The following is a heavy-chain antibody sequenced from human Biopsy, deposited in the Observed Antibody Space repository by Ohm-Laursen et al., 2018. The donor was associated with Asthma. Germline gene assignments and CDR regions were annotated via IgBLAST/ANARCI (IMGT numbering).Heavy chain of an antibody. CDR2: ISYTGSA. J-gene: IGHJ4*02. CDR3: ARHWDWGSFFDY. Sequence: SETLSLTCYVYPGSFSGFFWTWIRQPPGKGLEWMGSISYTGSAYHTPSLKSRVTISVDTSKNHFSLKLTSVTAADTAVYYCARHWDWGSFFDYWGQGTPVTVSS. D-gene: IGHD7-27*01. CDR1: PGSFSGFF. V-gene: IGHV4-34*01.